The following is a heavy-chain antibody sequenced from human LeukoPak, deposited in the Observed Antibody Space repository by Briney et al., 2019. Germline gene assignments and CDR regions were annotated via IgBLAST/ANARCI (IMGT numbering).Heavy chain of an antibody. Sequence: GGSLRLSCAASGFTFSSYSMNWVRQAPGKGLEWVSAISGSSSYMYYADSVKGRFTISRDNAKNSLYLQMNSLRAEDTAVYYCARVDTVTFTYAMDVWGQGTTVTVSS. V-gene: IGHV3-21*01. J-gene: IGHJ6*02. CDR2: ISGSSSYM. CDR3: ARVDTVTFTYAMDV. CDR1: GFTFSSYS. D-gene: IGHD4-17*01.